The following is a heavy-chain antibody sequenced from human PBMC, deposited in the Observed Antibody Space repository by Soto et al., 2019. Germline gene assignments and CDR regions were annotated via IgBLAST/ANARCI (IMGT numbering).Heavy chain of an antibody. CDR3: ARGPDYADYSY. CDR2: IYYSGST. Sequence: SETLSLTCTVAGGSISSGGDYWSWNRQHPGKGLEGSGYIYYSGSTYYHPSLKKRVTISVDTSKNQFSLKLSSVTAADTAVYYCARGPDYADYSYRGQGTLLTVSS. D-gene: IGHD4-17*01. CDR1: GGSISSGGDY. J-gene: IGHJ4*02. V-gene: IGHV4-31*03.